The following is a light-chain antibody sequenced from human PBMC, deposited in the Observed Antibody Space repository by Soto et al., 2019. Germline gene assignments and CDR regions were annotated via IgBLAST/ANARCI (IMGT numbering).Light chain of an antibody. CDR1: QYIGRY. J-gene: IGKJ1*01. Sequence: DIQMTQSPSSLSASVGDRVTITCRAGQYIGRYLNWYQQKPGKAPKLLIYAASSLHSGVPSRFSGSGSGTDFTLTISCLQSEDFATYYCQQYYSYPWTFGQGTKVDIK. CDR3: QQYYSYPWT. CDR2: AAS. V-gene: IGKV1-39*01.